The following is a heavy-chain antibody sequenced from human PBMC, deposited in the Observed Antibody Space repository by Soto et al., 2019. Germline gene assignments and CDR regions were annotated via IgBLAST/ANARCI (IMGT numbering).Heavy chain of an antibody. CDR3: ARDRLGNFALDS. CDR2: INDVSDAI. J-gene: IGHJ4*02. V-gene: IGHV3-48*02. CDR1: GFIFRTCS. Sequence: RLSCSASGFIFRTCSMSWVRHVPGKGLEWLSYINDVSDAIFYADSVKGRFTISRDNARNLLFLHMTSLRDDDTAVYYCARDRLGNFALDSWGQCTMVTVSS.